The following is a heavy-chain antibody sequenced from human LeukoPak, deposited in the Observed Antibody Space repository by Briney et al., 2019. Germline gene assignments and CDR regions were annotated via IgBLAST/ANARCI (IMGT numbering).Heavy chain of an antibody. CDR3: ARLMVRAVLSYYGLDV. V-gene: IGHV4-30-4*01. Sequence: SQTLSLTWTVSGGSMNSGDYYWSWIRQHPGKGLEWIAYIHHSGSIYYNPSLRSRLSMSLDTSKSQFSLKLNSVTAADTAVYYCARLMVRAVLSYYGLDVWGQGTTVIVSS. D-gene: IGHD3-10*01. J-gene: IGHJ6*02. CDR1: GGSMNSGDYY. CDR2: IHHSGSI.